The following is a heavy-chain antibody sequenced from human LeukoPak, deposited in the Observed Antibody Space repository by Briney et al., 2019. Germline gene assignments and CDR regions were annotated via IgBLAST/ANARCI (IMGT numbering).Heavy chain of an antibody. CDR1: GVTFSSYG. CDR2: ISHHGSDQ. D-gene: IGHD3-22*01. J-gene: IGHJ6*02. Sequence: GTSLRLSCAASGVTFSSYGMHWVRQAPGKGLEWVALISHHGSDQYYADSVKGRFTISRDNSKNTLYLQMNSLRAEDTAVYYCAKASSDSSGYRMDVWGQGTTVTVSS. V-gene: IGHV3-30*18. CDR3: AKASSDSSGYRMDV.